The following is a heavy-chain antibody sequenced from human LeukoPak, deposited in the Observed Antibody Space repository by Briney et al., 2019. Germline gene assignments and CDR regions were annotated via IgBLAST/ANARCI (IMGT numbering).Heavy chain of an antibody. J-gene: IGHJ4*02. V-gene: IGHV3-33*08. CDR2: LSPHANYE. CDR1: GLTVNSNY. D-gene: IGHD2-2*03. Sequence: PGGSLRLSCAASGLTVNSNYMNWVRQAPGKGLEWVAVLSPHANYEYYADSVQGRFTISRDDSKNTVYLQMNSLRDEETAVYYCARDWIDRSLDYWGLGTLVTVSS. CDR3: ARDWIDRSLDY.